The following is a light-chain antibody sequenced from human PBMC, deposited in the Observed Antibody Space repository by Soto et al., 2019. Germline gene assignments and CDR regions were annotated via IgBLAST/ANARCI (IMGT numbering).Light chain of an antibody. CDR3: QQRSNWLT. J-gene: IGKJ4*01. V-gene: IGKV3-11*01. CDR1: QSVDSY. Sequence: EIILTQFPATLSLSPGERATLSCRASQSVDSYLAWYQQKPGQAPRLLIYGASNRATGIPTRFSGSGSGTDFTLTISXLEPEDFAVYYCQQRSNWLTFGGGTKVDIK. CDR2: GAS.